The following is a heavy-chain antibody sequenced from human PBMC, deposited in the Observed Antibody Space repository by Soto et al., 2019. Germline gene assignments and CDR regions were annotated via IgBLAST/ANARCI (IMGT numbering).Heavy chain of an antibody. CDR3: ARDRYANGYFDY. CDR2: TYYRSKWYN. V-gene: IGHV6-1*01. Sequence: SQTLSLTCAISGDSVSSNSATWNWIRQSPSRGLEWLGRTYYRSKWYNDYAVSVKSRITINPDTSKNQISLQLNSVTPEDTAMYYCARDRYANGYFDYWGQGTLVTVSS. D-gene: IGHD2-8*01. CDR1: GDSVSSNSAT. J-gene: IGHJ4*02.